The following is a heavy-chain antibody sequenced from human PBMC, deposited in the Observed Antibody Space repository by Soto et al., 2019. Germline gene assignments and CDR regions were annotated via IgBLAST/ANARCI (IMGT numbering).Heavy chain of an antibody. CDR1: GFTFSRDW. V-gene: IGHV3-74*01. CDR2: IDGDGRRT. J-gene: IGHJ6*03. Sequence: EVQVVDSGGGLVQPGGSLRLSCAASGFTFSRDWMHWVRQAPGQGLVWVSRIDGDGRRTNYADSVKGRFTISRDNAKNTLYLQMNSLRAEDTAVYYCARGALHNFYMAVWGKGTTVTVSS. CDR3: ARGALHNFYMAV.